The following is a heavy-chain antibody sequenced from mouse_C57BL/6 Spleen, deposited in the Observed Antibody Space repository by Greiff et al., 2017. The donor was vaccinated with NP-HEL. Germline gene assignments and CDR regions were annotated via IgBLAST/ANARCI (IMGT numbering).Heavy chain of an antibody. V-gene: IGHV1-4*01. J-gene: IGHJ1*03. CDR1: GYTFSSYT. Sequence: QVQLKESGAELARPGASVKMSCKASGYTFSSYTMHWVKQRPGQGLEWIGYINPSSGYTKYNQKFKDKATLTADKSSSTAYMQLSSLTSEGSAVYYCARAGSYWYFDVWGTGTTVTVSS. CDR3: ARAGSYWYFDV. CDR2: INPSSGYT. D-gene: IGHD4-1*01.